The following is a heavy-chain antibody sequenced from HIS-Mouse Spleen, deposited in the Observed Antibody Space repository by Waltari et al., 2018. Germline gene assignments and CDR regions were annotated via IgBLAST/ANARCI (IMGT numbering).Heavy chain of an antibody. D-gene: IGHD6-19*01. CDR3: ARIAEGYTSGWYAFDY. CDR1: GFSLSTSGMC. Sequence: QVTLRESGPALVKPTQTLTLTCTFSGFSLSTSGMCVSWIRQPPGKALEWLARIDWHDDKYYSTYLKTRLTISRDTSKNQVVLTMTNMDPLDTATYYCARIAEGYTSGWYAFDYWGQGTLVTVSS. CDR2: IDWHDDK. V-gene: IGHV2-70*15. J-gene: IGHJ4*02.